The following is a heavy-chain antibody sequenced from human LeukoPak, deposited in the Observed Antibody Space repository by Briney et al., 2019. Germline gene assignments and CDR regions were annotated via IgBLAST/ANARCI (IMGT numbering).Heavy chain of an antibody. CDR2: IGDYGSST. CDR1: GFTFNTYT. Sequence: GGSLRLSCAASGFTFNTYTMNWVRQAPGKGLEWVSAIGDYGSSTYYADSVKGRFTISRDNSRNTLYLQMNSLRAEDTAVYYCAKAYYDSSGYFHFDYWGQGTLVTVSS. CDR3: AKAYYDSSGYFHFDY. D-gene: IGHD3-22*01. J-gene: IGHJ4*02. V-gene: IGHV3-23*01.